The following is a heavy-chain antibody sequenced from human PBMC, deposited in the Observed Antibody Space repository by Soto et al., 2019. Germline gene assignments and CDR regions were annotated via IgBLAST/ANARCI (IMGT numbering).Heavy chain of an antibody. CDR3: ARGGRSTIFGVALENWFDP. V-gene: IGHV4-59*01. CDR2: IYYSGST. CDR1: GGSISSYY. J-gene: IGHJ5*02. Sequence: SETLSLTCTVSGGSISSYYWSWIRQPPGKGLEWIGYIYYSGSTNYNPSLKSRVTISVDTSKNQFSLKLSSVTAADTAVYYCARGGRSTIFGVALENWFDPWGQGTLVTVSS. D-gene: IGHD3-3*01.